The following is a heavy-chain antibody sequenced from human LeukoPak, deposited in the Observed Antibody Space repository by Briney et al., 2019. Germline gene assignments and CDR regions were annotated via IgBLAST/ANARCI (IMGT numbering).Heavy chain of an antibody. Sequence: SETLSLTCTVSGGSISSYYWSWIRQPAGKGLEWIGRIYTSGSTNYNPSLKSRVTMSVDTSKNQFSLKRSSVTAADTAVYYCAGSGSPHYYYYYYMDVWGKGTTVTISS. J-gene: IGHJ6*03. CDR1: GGSISSYY. CDR3: AGSGSPHYYYYYYMDV. V-gene: IGHV4-4*07. CDR2: IYTSGST. D-gene: IGHD3-10*01.